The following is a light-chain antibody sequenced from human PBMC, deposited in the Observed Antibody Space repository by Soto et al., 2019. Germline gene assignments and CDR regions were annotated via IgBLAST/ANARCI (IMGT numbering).Light chain of an antibody. CDR3: QQRSNWPLVT. CDR1: QSVSSY. V-gene: IGKV3-11*01. Sequence: EIVLTQSPATLSLSPGERATLSCRASQSVSSYLAWYQQKPGQAPRLLIYDASNRATGIPARFSGSGSGTDFTLTISSLEPEDFAVYYCQQRSNWPLVTFGPGTKVISN. CDR2: DAS. J-gene: IGKJ3*01.